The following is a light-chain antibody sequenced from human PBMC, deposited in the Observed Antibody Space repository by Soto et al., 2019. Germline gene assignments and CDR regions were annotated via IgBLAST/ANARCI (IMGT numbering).Light chain of an antibody. CDR2: KDS. CDR1: ALPKQY. J-gene: IGLJ2*01. V-gene: IGLV3-25*03. CDR3: QSADSSGTYVV. Sequence: SSELTQPPSVSVSPGQTARITCSGDALPKQYAYWYQQKPGQAPVLVIYKDSERPSGIPERFSGSSSGTTVTLTISGVQAEDKADYYCQSADSSGTYVVFGGGTQLTVL.